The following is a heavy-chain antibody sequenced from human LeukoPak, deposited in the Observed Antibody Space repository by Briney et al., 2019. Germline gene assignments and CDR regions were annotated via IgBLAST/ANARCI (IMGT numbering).Heavy chain of an antibody. D-gene: IGHD3-10*01. CDR2: MYYSGIS. Sequence: SETLSLTCTVSGGSISSRSYYWGWVRQPPGKGLEWIGSMYYSGISYYNPSLKSRVTISVDTSKNQFSLKLSSVTAADTAVYYCARLDYYGSGVDYWGQGTLVTVSS. CDR3: ARLDYYGSGVDY. V-gene: IGHV4-39*01. J-gene: IGHJ4*02. CDR1: GGSISSRSYY.